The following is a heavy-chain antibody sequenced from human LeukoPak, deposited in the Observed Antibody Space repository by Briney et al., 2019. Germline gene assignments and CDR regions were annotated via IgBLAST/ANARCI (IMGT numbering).Heavy chain of an antibody. D-gene: IGHD5-24*01. CDR2: INNDGSAT. CDR3: ARDADGHGPLIDY. V-gene: IGHV3-74*01. Sequence: PGGSLRLSCAASGFTLSIYWVLWVRQVPGKGGMWVSRINNDGSATSYADSVMGRFTISRDNDKNTLYLQMSSLRVDDTAIYYCARDADGHGPLIDYWGQGTLVTVSS. CDR1: GFTLSIYW. J-gene: IGHJ4*02.